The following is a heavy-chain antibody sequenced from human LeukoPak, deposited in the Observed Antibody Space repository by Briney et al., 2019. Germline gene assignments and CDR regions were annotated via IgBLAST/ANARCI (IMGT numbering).Heavy chain of an antibody. CDR1: GDSISSYY. Sequence: SETLSLTCTVSGDSISSYYWNWIRQPPGKGLEWIGYIYYSGSTNYNPSLKSRVTISVDTSKNQFSLKLSSVTAADTAVYYCASPAYYYYGSGSSAFDIWGQGTMVTVSS. D-gene: IGHD3-10*01. J-gene: IGHJ3*02. CDR2: IYYSGST. CDR3: ASPAYYYYGSGSSAFDI. V-gene: IGHV4-59*12.